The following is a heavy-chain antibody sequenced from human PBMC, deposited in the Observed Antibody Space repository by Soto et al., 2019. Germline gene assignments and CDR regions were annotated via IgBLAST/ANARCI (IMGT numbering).Heavy chain of an antibody. CDR3: SRSLDS. J-gene: IGHJ4*02. V-gene: IGHV3-7*01. CDR2: INPDGSEK. Sequence: PGGSLRVSCAASGFTFRNFLMDWVRQAPGKGLEWVANINPDGSEKHYVDSVKGRFTISRDNAKNSLYLQMSSLTAEDSALYYCSRSLDSWGQGTRVTSPQ. CDR1: GFTFRNFL.